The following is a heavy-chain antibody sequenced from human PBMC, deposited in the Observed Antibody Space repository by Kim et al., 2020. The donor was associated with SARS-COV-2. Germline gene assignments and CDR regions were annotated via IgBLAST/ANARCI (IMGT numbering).Heavy chain of an antibody. D-gene: IGHD6-13*01. Sequence: GGSLRLSCAASGFTFSSYTMNWVCQAPGLGLEWVSSISSSGTYIYYEDSLKGRLTISRDNAKNSLYLQLNSLRTEDTAVYYCVRDDPDHPIAEPPTGGPYYNYGMAVWGPGTTVIVSS. V-gene: IGHV3-21*06. CDR3: VRDDPDHPIAEPPTGGPYYNYGMAV. CDR2: ISSSGTYI. CDR1: GFTFSSYT. J-gene: IGHJ6*02.